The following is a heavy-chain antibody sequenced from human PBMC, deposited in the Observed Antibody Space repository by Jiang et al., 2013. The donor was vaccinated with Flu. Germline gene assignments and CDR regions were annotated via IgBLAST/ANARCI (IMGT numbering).Heavy chain of an antibody. CDR1: GGSISSSNW. J-gene: IGHJ4*02. D-gene: IGHD6-13*01. CDR2: IYHSGST. V-gene: IGHV4-4*02. Sequence: TLSLTCAVSGGSISSSNWWSWVRQPPGKGLEWIGEIYHSGSTNYNPSLKSRVTISVDKSKNQFSLKLSSVTAADTAVYYCARRDRIAAAGIDYWGQGTLVTVSS. CDR3: ARRDRIAAAGIDY.